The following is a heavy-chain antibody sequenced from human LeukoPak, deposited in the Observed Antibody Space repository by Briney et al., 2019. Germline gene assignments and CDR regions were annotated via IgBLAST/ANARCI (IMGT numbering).Heavy chain of an antibody. V-gene: IGHV3-30*02. J-gene: IGHJ6*03. CDR3: AKDRCSNGIGCYYYYMDV. CDR1: GFTFSSYW. Sequence: PGGSLRLSCAASGFTFSSYWMSWVRQAPGKGLEWVAYIQYDGSNEQFADSVKGRFSISRDSSKSILYLQVNSLRAEDTAVYYCAKDRCSNGIGCYYYYMDVWGKGTTVTISS. D-gene: IGHD2-8*01. CDR2: IQYDGSNE.